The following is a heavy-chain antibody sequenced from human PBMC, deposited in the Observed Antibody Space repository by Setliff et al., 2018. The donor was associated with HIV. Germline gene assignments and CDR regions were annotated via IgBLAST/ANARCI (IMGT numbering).Heavy chain of an antibody. D-gene: IGHD5-12*01. CDR2: IYYSGST. V-gene: IGHV4-31*03. CDR3: ARGLVVVTDSDYDTNYYYYYYMDV. J-gene: IGHJ6*03. CDR1: GGSISSGNYY. Sequence: TLSLTCTVSGGSISSGNYYWSWIRQHPGKGLEWIGYIYYSGSTYYNPSLKSRVTISIDTSKNQFSLKLSSVTAADTAVYYCARGLVVVTDSDYDTNYYYYYYMDVWGKGTTVTVSS.